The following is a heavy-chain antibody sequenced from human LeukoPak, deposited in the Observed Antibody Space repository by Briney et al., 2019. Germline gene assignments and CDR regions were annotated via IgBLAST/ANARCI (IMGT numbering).Heavy chain of an antibody. V-gene: IGHV3-66*02. Sequence: GSLRLSCAASGFTVSSNYMSWVRQAPGKGLEWASVIYSGGSTYYADSVKGRFTISRDNSKNTLYLQMNSLRAEDTAVYYCARDQQDFWSGYAYYYYMDVWGKGTTVTVSS. CDR3: ARDQQDFWSGYAYYYYMDV. CDR2: IYSGGST. D-gene: IGHD3-3*01. J-gene: IGHJ6*03. CDR1: GFTVSSNY.